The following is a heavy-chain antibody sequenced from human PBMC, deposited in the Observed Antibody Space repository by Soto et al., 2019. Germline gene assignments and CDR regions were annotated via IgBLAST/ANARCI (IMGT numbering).Heavy chain of an antibody. J-gene: IGHJ4*02. V-gene: IGHV3-30-3*01. CDR3: ARDSGD. CDR1: GFTFSSYA. D-gene: IGHD2-8*02. CDR2: ISYDGSNK. Sequence: QVQLVESGGGVVQPGRSLRLSGAASGFTFSSYAMHWVRQAPGKGLEWVAVISYDGSNKYYADSVKGRFTISRDNSKNTLYLQMISLRAEDTAVYYCARDSGDWGQGTLVTVSS.